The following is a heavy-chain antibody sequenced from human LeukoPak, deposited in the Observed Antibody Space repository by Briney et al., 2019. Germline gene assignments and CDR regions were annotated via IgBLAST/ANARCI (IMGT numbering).Heavy chain of an antibody. Sequence: GGSLRLSCEASGFTFSSYAMSWVRQAPGKGLEWVSAISGSGGSTYYADSVKGRFTISRDNSKNTLYLQMNSLRAEDTAVYYCAKGYDSSGYYHDLFDYWGQGTLVTVSS. CDR1: GFTFSSYA. CDR3: AKGYDSSGYYHDLFDY. V-gene: IGHV3-23*01. J-gene: IGHJ4*02. CDR2: ISGSGGST. D-gene: IGHD3-22*01.